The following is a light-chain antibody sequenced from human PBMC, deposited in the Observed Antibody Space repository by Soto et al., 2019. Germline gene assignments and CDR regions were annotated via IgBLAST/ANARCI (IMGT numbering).Light chain of an antibody. CDR2: DAS. CDR1: QSVSSY. V-gene: IGKV3-11*01. J-gene: IGKJ4*01. CDR3: QQRSTWPLT. Sequence: EIVLTQSPATLSLSPGERATLSCRASQSVSSYLACYQQKPGQAPRLLIYDASNRATGIPARFSGSGSGTDFSLTISSLEPEDFAVYYCQQRSTWPLTFAGGTKVEIK.